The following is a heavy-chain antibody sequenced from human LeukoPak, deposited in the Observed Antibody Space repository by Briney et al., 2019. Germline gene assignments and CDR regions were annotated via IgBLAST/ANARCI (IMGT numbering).Heavy chain of an antibody. CDR2: MNPNSGNT. J-gene: IGHJ4*02. V-gene: IGHV1-8*01. CDR1: GYTFTSYD. CDR3: ARDHYHKIHSVMVTAPDY. Sequence: ASVKVSCKASGYTFTSYDINWVRQATGQGLEWMGWMNPNSGNTGYAQKFQGRVTMTRNTSISTAYMELSSLRSEDTAVYYCARDHYHKIHSVMVTAPDYWGQGTLVIVSS. D-gene: IGHD2-21*02.